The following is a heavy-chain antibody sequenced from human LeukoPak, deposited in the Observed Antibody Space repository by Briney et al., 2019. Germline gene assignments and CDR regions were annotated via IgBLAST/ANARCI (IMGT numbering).Heavy chain of an antibody. Sequence: ASVKVSCKASGYTFTGYYMHWVRQAPGQGLEWMGWINPNSGGTNYAQKFQGWVTMTRDTSISTAYMELSRLRSDDTAVYYCARERSHSSGWNWFDPWGQGTLVTVSS. CDR3: ARERSHSSGWNWFDP. J-gene: IGHJ5*02. V-gene: IGHV1-2*04. CDR1: GYTFTGYY. D-gene: IGHD6-19*01. CDR2: INPNSGGT.